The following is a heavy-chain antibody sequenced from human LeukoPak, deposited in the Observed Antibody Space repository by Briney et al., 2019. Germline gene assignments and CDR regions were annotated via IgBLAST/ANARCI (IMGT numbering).Heavy chain of an antibody. D-gene: IGHD6-13*01. Sequence: GGSLRLSCAASGFTFSSYAMSWVRQAPGKGLEWVSAISGSGGSTYYADSVKSRFTISRDNSKNTLYLQMNSLRAEDTAVYYCAKGKQQLVRNWFDPWGQGTLVTVSS. J-gene: IGHJ5*02. CDR1: GFTFSSYA. CDR3: AKGKQQLVRNWFDP. CDR2: ISGSGGST. V-gene: IGHV3-23*01.